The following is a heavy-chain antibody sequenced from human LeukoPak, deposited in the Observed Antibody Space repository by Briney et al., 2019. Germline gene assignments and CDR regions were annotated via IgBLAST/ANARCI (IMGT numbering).Heavy chain of an antibody. Sequence: GGSLRLSCAASGFTFRNYAMSWVRQAPGKGLEWVSGISGSGRSTYYGDSVKGRFTISRDSSKNTLYLQMNSLRAEDTAVYYCANVDTAMDFDYWGQGTLVTVSS. J-gene: IGHJ4*02. V-gene: IGHV3-23*01. D-gene: IGHD5-18*01. CDR2: ISGSGRST. CDR1: GFTFRNYA. CDR3: ANVDTAMDFDY.